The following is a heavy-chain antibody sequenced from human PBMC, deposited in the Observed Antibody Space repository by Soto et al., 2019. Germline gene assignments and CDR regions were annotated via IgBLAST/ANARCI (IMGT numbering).Heavy chain of an antibody. V-gene: IGHV4-34*01. J-gene: IGHJ4*02. CDR3: ARGLGYCSGGSGSRAGVYFDN. CDR2: INHRGST. Sequence: SETLSLTCAVYGGSFSGYYWSWIRQPPEKGLEWIGEINHRGSTNRNPSLKSRVSISVDRSKNQFSLKLTSATAADTALYYCARGLGYCSGGSGSRAGVYFDNWGLGSLVTVSS. CDR1: GGSFSGYY. D-gene: IGHD2-15*01.